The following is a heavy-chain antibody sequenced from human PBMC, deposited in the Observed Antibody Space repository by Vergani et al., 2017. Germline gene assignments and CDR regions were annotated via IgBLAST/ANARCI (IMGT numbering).Heavy chain of an antibody. D-gene: IGHD5-24*01. V-gene: IGHV1-69*01. CDR3: ASERSMGWLEWANDAFDI. Sequence: QVQLVQSGAEVKKPGSSVKVSCKASGGTFSRYAISWVRQAPGQGLEWMGGIIPIFGTANYAQKFQGRVTITADESTSTAYMELSRLRSEDTAVYYCASERSMGWLEWANDAFDIWGQGTMVTVSS. CDR1: GGTFSRYA. J-gene: IGHJ3*02. CDR2: IIPIFGTA.